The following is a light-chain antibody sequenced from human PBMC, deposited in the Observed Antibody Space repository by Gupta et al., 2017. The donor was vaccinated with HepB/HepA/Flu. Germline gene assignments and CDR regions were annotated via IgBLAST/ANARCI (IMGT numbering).Light chain of an antibody. CDR2: GSS. CDR3: QQENNWPLT. J-gene: IGKJ4*01. Sequence: EIVLTQSPATLSLSPGERATLSCWASQGVSSNLAWYQQKPGQAPRLLMYGSSNRAAGIPARFSGSGSGTDFTLTISRLEPEDFAVYYCQQENNWPLTFGGGTKVEI. CDR1: QGVSSN. V-gene: IGKV3-11*01.